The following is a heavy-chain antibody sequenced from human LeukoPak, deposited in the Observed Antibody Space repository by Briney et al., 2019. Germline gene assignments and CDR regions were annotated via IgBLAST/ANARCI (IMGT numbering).Heavy chain of an antibody. CDR1: GGSISGYY. CDR2: IYHSGST. D-gene: IGHD6-19*01. CDR3: ARGGAVAGTSRLYWYFDL. J-gene: IGHJ2*01. Sequence: KASETLSLTCTVSGGSISGYYWSWIRQPPGKGLEWIAYIYHSGSTNYNPSLKSRVTVSVDTSKNQFSLKLSSVTAADTAVYYCARGGAVAGTSRLYWYFDLWGRGTLVTVSS. V-gene: IGHV4-59*08.